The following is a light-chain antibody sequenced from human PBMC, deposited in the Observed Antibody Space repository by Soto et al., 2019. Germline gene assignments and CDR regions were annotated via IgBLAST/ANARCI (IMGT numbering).Light chain of an antibody. CDR3: QQYNSYPWT. CDR1: QSISTY. V-gene: IGKV1-5*01. CDR2: DAS. J-gene: IGKJ1*01. Sequence: IQMTQSPSSLSASVGDRVTITCRASQSISTYLNWYQQKPGKAPNLLIYDASSLESGVPSRFSGSGSGTEFTLTISSLQPDDFATYYCQQYNSYPWTFGQGTKVDIK.